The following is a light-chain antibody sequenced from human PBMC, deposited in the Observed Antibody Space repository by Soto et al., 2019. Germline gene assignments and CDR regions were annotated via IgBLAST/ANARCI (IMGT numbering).Light chain of an antibody. CDR1: NSDIGAYNY. Sequence: QSVLTQPASVSGSLGQSITISCTGTNSDIGAYNYVSWYQQHPGKAPKLIIYEVSYRPSGVSNRFSASKSANTASLTISGLQTEDEADYYCNSFASSNSLIFGGGTKVTVL. J-gene: IGLJ2*01. CDR3: NSFASSNSLI. CDR2: EVS. V-gene: IGLV2-14*01.